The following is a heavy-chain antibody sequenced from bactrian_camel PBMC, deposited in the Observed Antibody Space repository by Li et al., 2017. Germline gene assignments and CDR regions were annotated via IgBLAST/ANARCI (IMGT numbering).Heavy chain of an antibody. CDR3: AAGAGRGYTPRCTIESSEYTH. CDR2: IYTGTDRT. D-gene: IGHD2*01. V-gene: IGHV3S40*01. CDR1: GGTEDGFY. J-gene: IGHJ4*01. Sequence: VQLVESGGDSVQPGGSVRLSCVTSGGTEDGFYVAWIRQAPGKGREGVASIYTGTDRTYYADSVKGRFAIWQDNAKATVYLEVNYLRPEDTAMYYCAAGAGRGYTPRCTIESSEYTHWGQGTQVTVS.